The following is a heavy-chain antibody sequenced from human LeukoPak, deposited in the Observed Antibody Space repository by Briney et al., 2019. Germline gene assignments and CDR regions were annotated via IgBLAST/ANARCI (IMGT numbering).Heavy chain of an antibody. CDR1: GFTFSDYY. D-gene: IGHD1-26*01. V-gene: IGHV3-11*01. Sequence: PGGSLRLSCAASGFTFSDYYMSWIRQAPGKGLEWASYISSSGSTIYYADSVKGRFTVSRDNATNSLYLQMNTLRAADTAVYYCARTGSKEGMDVWGQGTTVTVSS. CDR2: ISSSGSTI. CDR3: ARTGSKEGMDV. J-gene: IGHJ6*02.